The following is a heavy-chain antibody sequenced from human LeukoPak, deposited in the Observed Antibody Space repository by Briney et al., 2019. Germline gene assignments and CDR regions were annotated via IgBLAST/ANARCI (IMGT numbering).Heavy chain of an antibody. CDR2: INPSGGST. V-gene: IGHV1-46*01. D-gene: IGHD3-3*01. CDR1: GYTFTSYY. CDR3: ARAGPLRFLEWLNLNYYYYYYMDV. Sequence: ASVRVSCKASGYTFTSYYMHWVRQAPGQGLEWMGIINPSGGSTSYAQTFQGRVTMTRDMSTSTVYMELSSLRSEDTAVYYCARAGPLRFLEWLNLNYYYYYYMDVWGKGTTVTVSS. J-gene: IGHJ6*03.